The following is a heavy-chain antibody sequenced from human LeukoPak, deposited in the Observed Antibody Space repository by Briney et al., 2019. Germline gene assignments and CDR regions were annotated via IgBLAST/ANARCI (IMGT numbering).Heavy chain of an antibody. CDR3: AKHLGDVVFFSPGFDY. D-gene: IGHD2-21*01. CDR2: ISGSGGST. CDR1: GFTFSSYA. Sequence: GGSLRLSCAASGFTFSSYAMSWVRQAPGKGLEWVSAISGSGGSTYYADSVKGRFTISRDNSKNTLYLQMNSLRAEDTAVYYCAKHLGDVVFFSPGFDYWGQGTLVTVSS. V-gene: IGHV3-23*01. J-gene: IGHJ4*02.